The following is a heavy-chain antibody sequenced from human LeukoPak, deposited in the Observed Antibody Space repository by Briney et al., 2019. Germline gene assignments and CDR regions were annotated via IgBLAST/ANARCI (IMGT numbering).Heavy chain of an antibody. V-gene: IGHV1-8*01. Sequence: ASVKVSCKASGYTFTYYDIPWVRQATGQGLEWMGWMSPNSGYTGYAQKFQGRITLTRNTSTSTAYMELSGLRSEDTAVYYCARGLNNVFDWGQGTLVTVSS. CDR1: GYTFTYYD. CDR2: MSPNSGYT. J-gene: IGHJ4*02. CDR3: ARGLNNVFD. D-gene: IGHD1/OR15-1a*01.